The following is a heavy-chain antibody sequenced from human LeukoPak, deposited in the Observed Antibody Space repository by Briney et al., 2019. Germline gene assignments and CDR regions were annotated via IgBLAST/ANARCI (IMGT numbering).Heavy chain of an antibody. V-gene: IGHV3-53*04. J-gene: IGHJ3*02. CDR3: ASQGRGYCSGGSCYGEAFDI. D-gene: IGHD2-15*01. CDR1: GFTVRSNY. Sequence: PGGSLRLSCAASGFTVRSNYMSWVRQAPGKGLEWVSVIYSGGSTYYADSVKGRFTISRHNSKNTLYLQMNSLRAEDTAVYYCASQGRGYCSGGSCYGEAFDIWGQGTMVTVSS. CDR2: IYSGGST.